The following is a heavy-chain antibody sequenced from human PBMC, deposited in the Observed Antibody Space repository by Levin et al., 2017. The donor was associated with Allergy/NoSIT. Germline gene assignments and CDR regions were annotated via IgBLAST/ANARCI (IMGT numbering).Heavy chain of an antibody. D-gene: IGHD4-23*01. V-gene: IGHV3-23*01. J-gene: IGHJ3*02. CDR3: AKDAVSGNSRWDAFDI. CDR2: ISVTET. Sequence: ASVKVSCAASGFRFSNYGMSWVRQAPGKGLEYVSTISVTETYYADSVKGRFTISRDNSKNTLYLHMNSLRAEDTAIYYCAKDAVSGNSRWDAFDIWGQGTLVTVSS. CDR1: GFRFSNYG.